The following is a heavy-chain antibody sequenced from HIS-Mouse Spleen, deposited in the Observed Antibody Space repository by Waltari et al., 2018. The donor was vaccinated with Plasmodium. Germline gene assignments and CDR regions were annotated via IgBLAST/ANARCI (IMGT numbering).Heavy chain of an antibody. CDR3: ASSGSGSYYY. CDR2: INHSGST. D-gene: IGHD3-10*01. J-gene: IGHJ4*02. CDR1: GGSFSGYY. Sequence: QVQLQQWGAGLLTPSETLSLPCAVYGGSFSGYYWSWIRQPPGKGLELIGEINHSGSTNYNPSLKSRVTISVDTSKNQFSLKLSSVTAADTAVYYCASSGSGSYYYWGQGTLVTVSS. V-gene: IGHV4-34*01.